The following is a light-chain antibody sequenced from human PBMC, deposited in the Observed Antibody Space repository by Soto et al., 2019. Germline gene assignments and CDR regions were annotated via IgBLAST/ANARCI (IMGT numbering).Light chain of an antibody. J-gene: IGLJ3*02. Sequence: QSALTQPASVSGSPGQSITISCTGTSSDVGGYNYVSWYQQHPGKAPKLMIYEVTNRPSGVSHRFSGSKSGNTASLAISELQAEDEADYFCSSYTSSSTWVFGGGTKVTVL. V-gene: IGLV2-14*01. CDR1: SSDVGGYNY. CDR3: SSYTSSSTWV. CDR2: EVT.